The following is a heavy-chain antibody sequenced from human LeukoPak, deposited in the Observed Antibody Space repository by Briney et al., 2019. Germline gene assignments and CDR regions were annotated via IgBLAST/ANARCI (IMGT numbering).Heavy chain of an antibody. D-gene: IGHD3-10*01. CDR2: ISSSGSTI. J-gene: IGHJ4*02. V-gene: IGHV3-48*03. Sequence: GGSLRLSCAASGFTFSSYEMNWVRQAPGKGLEWVSYISSSGSTIYYADSVKGRLTISRDNAKNSLYLQMNSLRAEDTAVHYCARDRDGFDYWGQGTLVTVSS. CDR3: ARDRDGFDY. CDR1: GFTFSSYE.